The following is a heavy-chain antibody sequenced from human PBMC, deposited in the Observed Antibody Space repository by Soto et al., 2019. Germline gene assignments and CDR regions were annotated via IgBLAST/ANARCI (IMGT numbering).Heavy chain of an antibody. V-gene: IGHV3-23*01. CDR2: ITASAYTT. CDR1: AFTFRSYA. Sequence: EEQLLESGGGLVRPGGSLRLSCAASAFTFRSYAMSWVRQAPGKGLGWVSAITASAYTTDYADSVKGRFTISRDNSTITLYLRMNSLRADDTAVYYCAKVRPLRDCTSTSCLGAFDIWGQGTMVTVS. CDR3: AKVRPLRDCTSTSCLGAFDI. J-gene: IGHJ3*02. D-gene: IGHD2-2*01.